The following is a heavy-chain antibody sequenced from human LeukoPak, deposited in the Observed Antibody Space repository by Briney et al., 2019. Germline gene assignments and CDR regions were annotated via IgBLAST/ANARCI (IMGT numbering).Heavy chain of an antibody. D-gene: IGHD2-2*02. V-gene: IGHV4-38-2*02. CDR1: GYSIISGYS. Sequence: SETLSLTCTVSGYSIISGYSWEWIRQPPGKGLEWIGSVHYSGSTYYNPSLMSRVTISGDTSKNQFSLRLSSVTAADTAVYYCARAYCSSTSCYTEGWFDPWGQGTLVTVSS. J-gene: IGHJ5*02. CDR2: VHYSGST. CDR3: ARAYCSSTSCYTEGWFDP.